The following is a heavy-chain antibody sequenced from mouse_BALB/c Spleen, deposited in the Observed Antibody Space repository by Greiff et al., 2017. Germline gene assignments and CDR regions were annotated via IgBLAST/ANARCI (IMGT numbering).Heavy chain of an antibody. J-gene: IGHJ4*01. CDR2: ISSRGSCT. CDR3: TRYGGTDGYYVLYAIDY. D-gene: IGHD2-3*01. V-gene: IGHV5-6-4*01. CDR1: GFSFSSYT. Sequence: EVHLVESGGGLVKPGGSLKLSCAASGFSFSSYTMSWVRQTPEKRLEWVATISSRGSCTYDPDSVKGRFTISRDNAMNTLYLQMSSLTSEDTAMYYITRYGGTDGYYVLYAIDYWGQGTTVTVSS.